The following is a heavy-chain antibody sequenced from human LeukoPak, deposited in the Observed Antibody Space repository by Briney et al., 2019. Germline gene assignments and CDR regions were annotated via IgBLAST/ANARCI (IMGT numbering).Heavy chain of an antibody. CDR2: ITNDGSST. V-gene: IGHV3-74*01. CDR1: GLTFSSHW. CDR3: ARYPRVQRLYYFDY. D-gene: IGHD1-1*01. Sequence: PGGSLRLSCAASGLTFSSHWMHWVRQAPGKGLVWVSRITNDGSSTTYADSVKGRFTISRDNAKNMLYLQVNSLRAEDTAVYYCARYPRVQRLYYFDYWGQGTLVTVSS. J-gene: IGHJ4*02.